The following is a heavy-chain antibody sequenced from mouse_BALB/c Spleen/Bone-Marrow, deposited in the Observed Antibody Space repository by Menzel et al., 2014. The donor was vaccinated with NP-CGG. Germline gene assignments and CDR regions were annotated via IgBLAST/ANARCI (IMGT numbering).Heavy chain of an antibody. Sequence: VQLAESGAELARPGASVKMSCQASGYTFDYYMVQWVKQRPGQGLEWIGYINPSSGYTNYNQKFKDKATLTADKSSSTAYMQLSSLTSEDSAVYYCAREVYGAWFAYWGQGTLVTVSA. CDR3: AREVYGAWFAY. CDR2: INPSSGYT. D-gene: IGHD1-1*02. CDR1: GYTFDYYM. J-gene: IGHJ3*01. V-gene: IGHV1-4*01.